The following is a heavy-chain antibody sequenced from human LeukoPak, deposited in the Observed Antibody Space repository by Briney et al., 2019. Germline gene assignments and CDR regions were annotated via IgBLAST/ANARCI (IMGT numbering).Heavy chain of an antibody. CDR3: ARGRSTGVAGTVDFDY. J-gene: IGHJ4*02. V-gene: IGHV4-34*01. Sequence: SETLSLTCAVYGGSFSGYYWSWIRQPPGKGLEWIGEINHSESTNYNPSLKSRVTISVDTSKNQFSLKLSSVTAADTAVYYCARGRSTGVAGTVDFDYWGQGTLVTVSS. CDR2: INHSEST. CDR1: GGSFSGYY. D-gene: IGHD6-19*01.